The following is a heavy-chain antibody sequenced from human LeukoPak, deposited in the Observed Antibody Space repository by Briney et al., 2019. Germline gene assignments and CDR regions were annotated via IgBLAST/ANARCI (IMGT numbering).Heavy chain of an antibody. D-gene: IGHD3-10*01. CDR2: ISNGGRT. CDR3: AGVGAYFYYMDA. CDR1: DHSISEDYY. Sequence: SETLSLTCSVPDHSISEDYYWGWIRQPPGKGLEWMALISNGGRTYYNPSLKSRVTISLHTSNNQFSLKLRSVTATDTAVYYCAGVGAYFYYMDAWGRGTTVTVSS. J-gene: IGHJ6*03. V-gene: IGHV4-38-2*02.